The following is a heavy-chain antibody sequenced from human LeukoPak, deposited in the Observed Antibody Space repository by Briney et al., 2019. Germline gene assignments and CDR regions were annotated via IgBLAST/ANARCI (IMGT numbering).Heavy chain of an antibody. CDR3: ARVGGHYDSSGYYSDY. V-gene: IGHV4-34*01. CDR1: GGSISSYY. J-gene: IGHJ4*02. Sequence: SETLSLTCTVSGGSISSYYWSWIRQPPGKGLEWIGEINHSGSTNYNPSLKSRVTISADTSKNQFSLKLSSVTAADTAVYYCARVGGHYDSSGYYSDYWGQGTLVTVSS. CDR2: INHSGST. D-gene: IGHD3-22*01.